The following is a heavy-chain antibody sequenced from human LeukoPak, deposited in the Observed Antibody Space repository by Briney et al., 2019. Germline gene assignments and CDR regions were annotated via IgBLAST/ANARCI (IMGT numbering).Heavy chain of an antibody. CDR1: GVTVGSKD. D-gene: IGHD3-9*01. J-gene: IGHJ6*02. CDR3: ARDVDYYDIVTGYYQHFGMDV. V-gene: IGHV3-53*01. Sequence: PGGSLRLSCAASGVTVGSKDMSWVRQAPGKGLEWVSTVYSGGSTYYADPVKGRFTISRDNSKNTLFLQMNSLRAEDTAVYYCARDVDYYDIVTGYYQHFGMDVWGQGTTVTVSS. CDR2: VYSGGST.